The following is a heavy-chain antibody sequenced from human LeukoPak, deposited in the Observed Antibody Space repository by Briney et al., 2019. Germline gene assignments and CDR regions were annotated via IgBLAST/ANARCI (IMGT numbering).Heavy chain of an antibody. J-gene: IGHJ2*01. CDR3: ARGEPPLNCTSSSCRRYWYFDL. CDR1: GHTFSIYN. Sequence: GASVKVSCKASGHTFSIYNMHWVRQAPGQRLEWMGIINPSGGSRSNTQKFQGRVTMTRDTSTSTVYMEPSSLRSEDTAVYYCARGEPPLNCTSSSCRRYWYFDLWGRGTLVTVSS. V-gene: IGHV1-46*01. D-gene: IGHD2-2*01. CDR2: INPSGGSR.